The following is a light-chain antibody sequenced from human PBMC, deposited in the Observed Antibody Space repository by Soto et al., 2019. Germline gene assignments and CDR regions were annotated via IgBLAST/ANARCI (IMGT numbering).Light chain of an antibody. CDR3: QQSYSTPLT. CDR1: QTISSY. J-gene: IGKJ4*01. CDR2: AAS. Sequence: DIQMTQSPSSLSASVGDRVTITCRASQTISSYLNWYQQTPGKAPKLLIYAASRLQSGVPSRFSGSGSGTDFTLTISSLQPADFATYYCQQSYSTPLTFGGGTKVEI. V-gene: IGKV1-39*01.